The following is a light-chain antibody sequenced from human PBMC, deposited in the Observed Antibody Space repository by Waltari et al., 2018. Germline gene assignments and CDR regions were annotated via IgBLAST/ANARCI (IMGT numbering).Light chain of an antibody. CDR3: SSYTGRVYV. J-gene: IGLJ1*01. V-gene: IGLV2-14*02. Sequence: QSALTQPASVSGSPGQSITIPCTGTCSYLGRYNSVSWYQQPRGKGPTLILYEVNKRPSGVSNRVSGSKSGNTASLTISGLQTEDEADYYCSSYTGRVYVFGTGTMVTVL. CDR1: CSYLGRYNS. CDR2: EVN.